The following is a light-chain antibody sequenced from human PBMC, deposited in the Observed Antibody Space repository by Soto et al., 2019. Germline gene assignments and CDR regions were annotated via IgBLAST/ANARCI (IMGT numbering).Light chain of an antibody. J-gene: IGKJ1*01. CDR1: QTISRS. V-gene: IGKV1-5*03. Sequence: DIQMAQPPSTLSGSVGDRVTITCRASQTISRSLAWYQQKPGKAPKLLIYKASTLKSGVPSRFSGSGSGTEFTLTISSLQPDDFATYYCQHYNSYSEAFGQGTKVELK. CDR2: KAS. CDR3: QHYNSYSEA.